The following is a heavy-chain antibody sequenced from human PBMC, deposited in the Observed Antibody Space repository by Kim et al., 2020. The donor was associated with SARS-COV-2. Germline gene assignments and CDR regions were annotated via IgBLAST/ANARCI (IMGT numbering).Heavy chain of an antibody. J-gene: IGHJ4*02. CDR3: AKGMYSNNWSIDY. D-gene: IGHD6-13*01. V-gene: IGHV3-23*01. Sequence: YADSVKGRFTLSRDTSKNTLYLQMNSLRAEDAAVYYCAKGMYSNNWSIDYWGQGTLVTVSS.